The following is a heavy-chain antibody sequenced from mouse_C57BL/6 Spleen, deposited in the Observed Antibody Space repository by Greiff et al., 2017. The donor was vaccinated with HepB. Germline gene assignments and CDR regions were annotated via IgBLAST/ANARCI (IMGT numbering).Heavy chain of an antibody. Sequence: QVQLQQPGAELVKPGASVKMSCKASGYTFTSYWITWVKQRPGQGLEWIGDIYPGSGSTNYNEKFKSKATLTVDTSSSTAYMQLSSLTSEDSAVYYCALDGSSYGWFAYWGQGTLVTVSA. V-gene: IGHV1-55*01. J-gene: IGHJ3*01. CDR1: GYTFTSYW. CDR3: ALDGSSYGWFAY. CDR2: IYPGSGST. D-gene: IGHD1-1*01.